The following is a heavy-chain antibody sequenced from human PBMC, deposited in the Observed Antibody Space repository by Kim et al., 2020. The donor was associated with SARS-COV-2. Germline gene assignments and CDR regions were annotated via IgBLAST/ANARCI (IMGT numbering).Heavy chain of an antibody. V-gene: IGHV3-23*01. CDR1: GFTFNSYP. CDR2: VSLSAGTT. D-gene: IGHD2-8*01. CDR3: AKDLPSKGCPVLHY. Sequence: GGSLRLSCATSGFTFNSYPMNWVRQAPGKGLECVSYVSLSAGTTYHADSVKGRFTISRDSSTNTLHLQMNSLRADDTAVYYCAKDLPSKGCPVLHYW. J-gene: IGHJ4*01.